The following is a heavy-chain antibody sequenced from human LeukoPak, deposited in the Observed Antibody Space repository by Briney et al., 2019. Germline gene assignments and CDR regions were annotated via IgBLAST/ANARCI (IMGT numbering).Heavy chain of an antibody. Sequence: GRSLRLSCAASGFTFRTYGVNWVRQAPGKGLEWVAIISYDGSNEDYADSVKGRFTISRDNSKNTLYLQMNSLRAEDPAVYYCAKSRVRGVYYFDYWGQGTLVTVSS. D-gene: IGHD3-10*02. V-gene: IGHV3-30*18. CDR3: AKSRVRGVYYFDY. J-gene: IGHJ4*02. CDR1: GFTFRTYG. CDR2: ISYDGSNE.